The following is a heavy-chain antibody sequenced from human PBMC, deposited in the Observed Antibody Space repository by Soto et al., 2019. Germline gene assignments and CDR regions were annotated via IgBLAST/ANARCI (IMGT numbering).Heavy chain of an antibody. CDR2: ISAYNGNT. J-gene: IGHJ5*02. V-gene: IGHV1-18*01. CDR3: ARDSRRFLEWLSKNWFDP. D-gene: IGHD3-3*01. Sequence: GASVKVSCKASGYTFTSYGISWVRQAPGQGLEWMGWISAYNGNTNYAQKLQGRVTMTTDTSTSTAYMELRSLRSDDTAVYYCARDSRRFLEWLSKNWFDPWGQGTLVTVSS. CDR1: GYTFTSYG.